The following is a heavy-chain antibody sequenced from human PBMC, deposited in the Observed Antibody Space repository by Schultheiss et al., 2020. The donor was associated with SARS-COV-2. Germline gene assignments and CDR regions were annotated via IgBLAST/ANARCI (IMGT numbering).Heavy chain of an antibody. Sequence: GESLKISCAASGFTVSSNYMSWVRQAPGKGLEWVSVIYSGGSTYYADSVKGRFTISRDNSKNTLYLQMNSLRAEDTAVYYCARDSLHSDYWGQGTLVTVSS. CDR2: IYSGGST. CDR3: ARDSLHSDY. D-gene: IGHD2-15*01. CDR1: GFTVSSNY. J-gene: IGHJ4*02. V-gene: IGHV3-53*01.